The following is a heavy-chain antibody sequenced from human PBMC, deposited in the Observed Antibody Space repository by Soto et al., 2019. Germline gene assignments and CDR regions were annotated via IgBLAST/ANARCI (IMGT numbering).Heavy chain of an antibody. CDR1: GGSISSYY. CDR3: ARVYGDCFDY. Sequence: SETLSLTCTVSGGSISSYYWSWIRQPPGKGLEWIGYIYYSGSTNYNPSLKSRVNISVDTSKNQFSLKLSSVTAADTAVYYCARVYGDCFDYWGQGTLVTVS. CDR2: IYYSGST. D-gene: IGHD4-17*01. J-gene: IGHJ4*02. V-gene: IGHV4-59*01.